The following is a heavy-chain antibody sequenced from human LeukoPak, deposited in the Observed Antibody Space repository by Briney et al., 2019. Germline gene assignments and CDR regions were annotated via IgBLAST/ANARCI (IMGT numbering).Heavy chain of an antibody. CDR2: INTDGSYT. CDR1: GFTLSRYW. V-gene: IGHV3-74*01. Sequence: PGGSLTLSCAASGFTLSRYWVHWVRQAPGKGLVWVSRINTDGSYTSYADSVEGRFTISRDNAKNTLYLQMNSLRAEDTAVYYCARDKGGYDDYWGQGTLVTVSS. D-gene: IGHD5-12*01. CDR3: ARDKGGYDDY. J-gene: IGHJ4*02.